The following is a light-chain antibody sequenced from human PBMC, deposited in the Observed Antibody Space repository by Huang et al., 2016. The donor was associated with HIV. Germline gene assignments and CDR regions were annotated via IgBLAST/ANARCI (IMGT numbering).Light chain of an antibody. Sequence: DIQLTQSPSSLSASVGDRVTITCRASQTITTYLNWYQQKPGKAPHLLIYGASNLQSGVPSRFSGSGSGTDFTLIISGLQPEEFATYYCQQTYTFPAFGRGTKVEIK. CDR1: QTITTY. CDR3: QQTYTFPA. J-gene: IGKJ1*01. CDR2: GAS. V-gene: IGKV1-39*01.